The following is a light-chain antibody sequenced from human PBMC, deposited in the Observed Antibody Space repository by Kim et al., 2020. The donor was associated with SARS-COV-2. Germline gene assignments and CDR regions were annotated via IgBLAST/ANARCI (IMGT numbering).Light chain of an antibody. J-gene: IGKJ2*01. CDR1: QCVSSF. CDR3: QQRSNWPPMYT. V-gene: IGKV3-11*01. CDR2: DAS. Sequence: GERAPRPCRASQCVSSFLAWYQPQPGQAPRLLIYDASNRATGIPARFSGSGSGTDFTLTISSLEPEDFAVYYCQQRSNWPPMYTFGQGTKLEI.